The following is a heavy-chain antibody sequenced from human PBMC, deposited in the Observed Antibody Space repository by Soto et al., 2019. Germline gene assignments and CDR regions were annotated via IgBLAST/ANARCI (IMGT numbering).Heavy chain of an antibody. V-gene: IGHV3-15*01. D-gene: IGHD2-8*01. J-gene: IGHJ4*02. CDR1: GFTFSNAW. CDR3: TTDLPLMVYAIDDY. Sequence: EVQLVESGGGLVKPGGSLRLSCAASGFTFSNAWMSWVRQAPGKGLEWVGRIKSKTDGGTTDYAAPVKGRFTIPRDDSKNTLYLQMNSLKTEDTAVYYCTTDLPLMVYAIDDYWGQGTLVTVSS. CDR2: IKSKTDGGTT.